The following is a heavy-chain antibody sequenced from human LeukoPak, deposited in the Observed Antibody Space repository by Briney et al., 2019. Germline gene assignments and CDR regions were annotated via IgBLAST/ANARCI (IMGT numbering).Heavy chain of an antibody. CDR3: ATGYSSSSFGDY. J-gene: IGHJ4*02. V-gene: IGHV3-30*03. Sequence: PGGSLRLSCAASGFTFSSYGMHWVRQAPGKGLEWVAVISYDGSNKYYADSVKGRFTISRDNSKNTLYLQMNSLRAEDTAVYYCATGYSSSSFGDYWGQGTLVTVSS. CDR1: GFTFSSYG. CDR2: ISYDGSNK. D-gene: IGHD6-6*01.